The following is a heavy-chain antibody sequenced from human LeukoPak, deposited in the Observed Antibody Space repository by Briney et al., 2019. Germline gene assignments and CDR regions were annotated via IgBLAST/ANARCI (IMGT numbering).Heavy chain of an antibody. D-gene: IGHD1-26*01. CDR2: IYYSGST. CDR1: GGSISSGDYY. V-gene: IGHV4-30-4*08. CDR3: ARTKTSYLISFDY. J-gene: IGHJ4*02. Sequence: PSQTLSLTCTVSGGSISSGDYYWSWLRQPPGTGLEWIGYIYYSGSTYYNPSLKSRVTISVDTSKNQFSLKLSSVTAADTAVYYCARTKTSYLISFDYWGQGTLVTVSS.